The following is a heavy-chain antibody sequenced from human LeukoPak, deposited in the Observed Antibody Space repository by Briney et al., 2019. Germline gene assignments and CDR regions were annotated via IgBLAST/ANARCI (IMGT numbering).Heavy chain of an antibody. CDR2: ISGDGGST. CDR3: AKDSSSRSLTRYCYYGMDV. V-gene: IGHV3-43*02. J-gene: IGHJ6*02. CDR1: GFTFDEYA. Sequence: GGSLRLSCAASGFTFDEYAMHWVRQAPGKGLEWVSLISGDGGSTHYAESVKGRFTISRDNRKNSLHLQMNSLKTEDTALYCCAKDSSSRSLTRYCYYGMDVWGQGTTVTVSS. D-gene: IGHD6-13*01.